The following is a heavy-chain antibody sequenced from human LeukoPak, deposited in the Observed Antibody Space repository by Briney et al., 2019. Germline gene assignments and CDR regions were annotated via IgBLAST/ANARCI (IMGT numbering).Heavy chain of an antibody. CDR2: IYYSGST. Sequence: SETLSLTCTVSGGSISSYYWSWIRQPPGKGLEWIGYIYYSGSTNYNPSLKSRVTISVDTSKNQFSLKLSSVTAADTAVYYCARLRYYDSSGVDALDIWGQGTMVTVSS. V-gene: IGHV4-59*08. J-gene: IGHJ3*02. CDR1: GGSISSYY. D-gene: IGHD3-22*01. CDR3: ARLRYYDSSGVDALDI.